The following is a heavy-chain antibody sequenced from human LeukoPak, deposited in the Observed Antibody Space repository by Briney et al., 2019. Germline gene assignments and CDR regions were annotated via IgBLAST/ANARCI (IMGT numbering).Heavy chain of an antibody. CDR3: ARQDSSGWEEDYYFDY. CDR2: IHNSGRT. Sequence: SETLSLTCTLSGGSISSYYWSWIRQPPGKGLEWLAYIHNSGRTNYNPSLKSRLTISLDTSKNQFSLNVRSVTAADTAVYYCARQDSSGWEEDYYFDYWGQGTLVTVSS. J-gene: IGHJ4*02. D-gene: IGHD6-19*01. CDR1: GGSISSYY. V-gene: IGHV4-59*08.